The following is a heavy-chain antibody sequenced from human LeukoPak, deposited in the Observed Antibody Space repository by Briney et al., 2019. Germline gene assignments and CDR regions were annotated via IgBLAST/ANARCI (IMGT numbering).Heavy chain of an antibody. D-gene: IGHD6-13*01. CDR2: INSDGSST. V-gene: IGHV3-74*01. Sequence: GGSLRLSCAASGFTFSSYWMHWVRQAPGKGLVWVSRINSDGSSTSYADSVKGRFTISRDNAKNTLYLQMNSLRAEDTAVYYCAKKIPGAGRSSRKVDAFDIWDQGTMVTVSS. CDR1: GFTFSSYW. CDR3: AKKIPGAGRSSRKVDAFDI. J-gene: IGHJ3*02.